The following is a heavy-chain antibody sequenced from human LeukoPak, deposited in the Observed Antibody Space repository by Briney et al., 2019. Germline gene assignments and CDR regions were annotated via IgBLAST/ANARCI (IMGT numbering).Heavy chain of an antibody. CDR1: GGSIRSYY. Sequence: PSETLSLTCTVSGGSIRSYYWNWIRQPPGKGLEWIGNICYSGSTSYNPSLKSRLTISVDTSKNQFSLKLSSVTAADTAVYYCATASGSVVDYWGQGTLVTVSS. D-gene: IGHD1-26*01. J-gene: IGHJ4*02. CDR3: ATASGSVVDY. V-gene: IGHV4-59*01. CDR2: ICYSGST.